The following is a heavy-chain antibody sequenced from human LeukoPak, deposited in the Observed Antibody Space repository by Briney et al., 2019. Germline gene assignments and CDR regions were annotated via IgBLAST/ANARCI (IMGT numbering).Heavy chain of an antibody. J-gene: IGHJ4*02. CDR1: GYTFTDYY. CDR3: ARGYSSPVPNFDY. Sequence: ASVKVSCKASGYTFTDYYMHWVRQAPGQGFEWMGWINPNNGGTSYAQKFQGRVTMTRDTSITTSYMELPSLTSDDTAVYYCARGYSSPVPNFDYWGQGTLVTVSS. D-gene: IGHD6-13*01. V-gene: IGHV1-2*02. CDR2: INPNNGGT.